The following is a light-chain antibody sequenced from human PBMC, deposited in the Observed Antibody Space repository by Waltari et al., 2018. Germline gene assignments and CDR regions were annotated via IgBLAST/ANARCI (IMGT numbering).Light chain of an antibody. J-gene: IGKJ1*01. CDR3: QHYLRLPVT. Sequence: EIVLTQSPGTLTLSRWERATVSCRTSQSVSRALAWYQQKPGQAPRLLIYGASTRATGIPDRFSGSGSGTDFSLTISRLEPDDFAVYYCQHYLRLPVTFGQGTTVEI. V-gene: IGKV3-20*01. CDR2: GAS. CDR1: QSVSRA.